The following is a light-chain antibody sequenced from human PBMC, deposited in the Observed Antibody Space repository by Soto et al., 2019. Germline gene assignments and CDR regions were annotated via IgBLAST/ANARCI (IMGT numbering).Light chain of an antibody. CDR2: GAS. Sequence: DIQMTQSPSSLSASVGDRVTISCRASQGISNFLAWYQQKPGKVPKVLIYGASTLQSGVPSRFSGSGSGTDFTLTISSLQPEDVATYYCQKYNSAPRTFGPGTKVDIK. CDR3: QKYNSAPRT. J-gene: IGKJ3*01. V-gene: IGKV1-27*01. CDR1: QGISNF.